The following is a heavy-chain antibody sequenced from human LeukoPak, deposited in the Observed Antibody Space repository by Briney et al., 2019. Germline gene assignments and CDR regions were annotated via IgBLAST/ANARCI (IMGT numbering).Heavy chain of an antibody. Sequence: DPGGSLRLSCVASGFTFSAYAMHWVRQARGKGLEFVSAISNNGGSTYYANSVKGRFTISRDNSKNTLYLQMGSLRAEDMGVYYCARAFCGGDCSPARYYFDYWGQGALATVSS. V-gene: IGHV3-64*01. CDR2: ISNNGGST. CDR1: GFTFSAYA. J-gene: IGHJ4*02. CDR3: ARAFCGGDCSPARYYFDY. D-gene: IGHD2-21*02.